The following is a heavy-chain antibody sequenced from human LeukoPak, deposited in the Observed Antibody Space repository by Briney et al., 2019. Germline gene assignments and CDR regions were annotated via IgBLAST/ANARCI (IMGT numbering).Heavy chain of an antibody. V-gene: IGHV4-38-2*01. Sequence: SETLSLTCAVSGNSISNTYYWGWIRQPPGKELEGIGSIYNRGSNHYNPHVKSRVTISVDTSKNQFSLKLNPVTAADTAVYYCARNSSGNYLDYWGQGTLVTVSS. CDR1: GNSISNTYY. CDR2: IYNRGSN. D-gene: IGHD1-26*01. CDR3: ARNSSGNYLDY. J-gene: IGHJ4*02.